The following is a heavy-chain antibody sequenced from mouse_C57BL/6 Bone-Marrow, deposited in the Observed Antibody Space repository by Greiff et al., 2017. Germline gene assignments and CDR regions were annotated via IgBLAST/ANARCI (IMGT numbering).Heavy chain of an antibody. CDR2: IDPSDSYT. Sequence: QVQLQQPGAELVRPGTSVKLSCKASGYTFTSYWMHWVKQRPGQGLEWIGVIDPSDSYTNYNQKFKGKATLTVDTSSSTAYMQLSSLTSEDSAVYYCARSLWPRWYYAMDCWGQGTSVTVSS. V-gene: IGHV1-59*01. D-gene: IGHD1-1*02. J-gene: IGHJ4*01. CDR1: GYTFTSYW. CDR3: ARSLWPRWYYAMDC.